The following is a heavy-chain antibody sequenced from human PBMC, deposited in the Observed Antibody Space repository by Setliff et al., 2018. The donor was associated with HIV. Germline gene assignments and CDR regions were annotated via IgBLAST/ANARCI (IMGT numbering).Heavy chain of an antibody. CDR3: ARLMHYYDSFWVLWRENYFDS. CDR2: IHYSGST. Sequence: SETLSLTCTVSGGSISSSYWTWTRQPPGKGLEWIGNIHYSGSTNYNPSLRSRVTISVDTSKNHFSLRLSSVTAADTAVYYCARLMHYYDSFWVLWRENYFDSWGRGTLVTVS. CDR1: GGSISSSY. J-gene: IGHJ4*01. D-gene: IGHD3-22*01. V-gene: IGHV4-59*08.